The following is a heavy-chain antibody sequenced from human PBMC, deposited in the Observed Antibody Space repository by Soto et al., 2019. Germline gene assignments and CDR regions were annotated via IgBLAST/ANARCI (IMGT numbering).Heavy chain of an antibody. CDR1: GFTFSSYG. D-gene: IGHD3-10*01. J-gene: IGHJ6*02. CDR2: ISYDGSNK. Sequence: GGSLRLSCAASGFTFSSYGMHWVRQAPGKGLEWVAVISYDGSNKYYADSVKGRFTISRDNSKNTLYLQMNSLRAEDTAMYYYAKDLYYYGSGTLTSMDVWGQGTTVTVSS. CDR3: AKDLYYYGSGTLTSMDV. V-gene: IGHV3-30*18.